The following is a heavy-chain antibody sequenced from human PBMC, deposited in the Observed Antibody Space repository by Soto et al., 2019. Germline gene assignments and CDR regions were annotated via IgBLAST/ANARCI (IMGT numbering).Heavy chain of an antibody. Sequence: EVQLVESGGGLVQPGGSLRLSCAASGFTFSSYSMNWVRQAPGKGLEWVSYISSSSSTIYYADSVKGRFTISRDNAKNALYLQMDSLRDEDTGVYYCAREGGNLNWFDPWGQGTLVTVSS. J-gene: IGHJ5*02. CDR3: AREGGNLNWFDP. CDR2: ISSSSSTI. D-gene: IGHD1-26*01. V-gene: IGHV3-48*02. CDR1: GFTFSSYS.